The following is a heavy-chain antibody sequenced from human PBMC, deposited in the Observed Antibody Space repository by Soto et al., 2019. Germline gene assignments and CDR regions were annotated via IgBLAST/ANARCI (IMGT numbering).Heavy chain of an antibody. D-gene: IGHD4-17*01. CDR3: AKDMGLYYGYYFDY. CDR2: ITYSGGST. CDR1: GFTFSSYA. Sequence: GGSLRLSCAVPGFTFSSYAMSWVRQAPGKGLEWVSAITYSGGSTYYADSVKGRFTISRDNSKNTLYLQMNSLRAEDTAVYYCAKDMGLYYGYYFDYWGQGTQVTVSS. V-gene: IGHV3-23*01. J-gene: IGHJ4*02.